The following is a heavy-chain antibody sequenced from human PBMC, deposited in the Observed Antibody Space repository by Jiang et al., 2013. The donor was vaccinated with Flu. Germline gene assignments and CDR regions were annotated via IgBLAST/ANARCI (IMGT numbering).Heavy chain of an antibody. CDR2: IYHSGST. V-gene: IGHV4-38-2*01. CDR1: GYSISSGYY. D-gene: IGHD6-13*01. CDR3: ASLEVWEQQLVPGGWAFDI. J-gene: IGHJ3*02. Sequence: PGLVKPSETLSLTCAVSGYSISSGYYWGWIRQPPGKGLEWIGSIYHSGSTYYNPSLKSRVTISVDTSKNQFSLKLSSVTAADTAVYYCASLEVWEQQLVPGGWAFDIWGQGTMVTVSS.